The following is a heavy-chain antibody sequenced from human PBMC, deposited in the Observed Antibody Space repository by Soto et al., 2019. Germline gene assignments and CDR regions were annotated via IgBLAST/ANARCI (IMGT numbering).Heavy chain of an antibody. CDR2: ISYDGSYK. J-gene: IGHJ4*02. V-gene: IGHV3-30*03. CDR1: GFTFSSYG. D-gene: IGHD3-3*01. CDR3: GRDLATIFGGAY. Sequence: XGSLRLSCAASGFTFSSYGMHWVRQAPGKGLEWVALISYDGSYKYYADSVQGRFTISRDNSKNTLYLQMDSLYTGDTAVYYCGRDLATIFGGAYWGQGTLVTVSS.